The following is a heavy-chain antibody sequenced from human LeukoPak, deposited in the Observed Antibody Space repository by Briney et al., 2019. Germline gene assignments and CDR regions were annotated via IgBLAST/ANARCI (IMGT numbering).Heavy chain of an antibody. CDR2: IHYSGST. Sequence: SETLSLTCTVSGGSVSSGTNYWSWIRQPPGKGLEWIGYIHYSGSTSYNPSLKSRVTVSLDTSKNQFSLKLSSVTAADTAVYYCARVDPDSSSTLEVFDYWGQGTLVTVSS. CDR1: GGSVSSGTNY. J-gene: IGHJ4*02. D-gene: IGHD6-6*01. CDR3: ARVDPDSSSTLEVFDY. V-gene: IGHV4-61*01.